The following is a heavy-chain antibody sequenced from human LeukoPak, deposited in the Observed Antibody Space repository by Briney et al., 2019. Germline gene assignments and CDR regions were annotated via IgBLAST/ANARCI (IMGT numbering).Heavy chain of an antibody. D-gene: IGHD6-13*01. CDR2: IIPIFGTA. J-gene: IGHJ4*02. CDR1: GGTFSSYA. V-gene: IGHV1-69*05. CDR3: ASGTVAAGRNYYFDY. Sequence: GASVKVSCKASGGTFSSYAISWVRQAPGQGLEWMGGIIPIFGTANYAQKFQGRVTITTDESTSTAYMELSSLRSEDTAVYYCASGTVAAGRNYYFDYWGQGTLVTVSS.